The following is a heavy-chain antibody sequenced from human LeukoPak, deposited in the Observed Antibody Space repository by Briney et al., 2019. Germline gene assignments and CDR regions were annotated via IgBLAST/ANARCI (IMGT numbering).Heavy chain of an antibody. V-gene: IGHV3-11*03. D-gene: IGHD2-2*01. CDR1: GFTVSSRY. CDR3: ARRILSTSWTDSFDI. CDR2: ISSSGHYT. J-gene: IGHJ3*02. Sequence: MAGGSLRLSCAASGFTVSSRYMSGVRQAPGKGLDWVSYISSSGHYTHYADSVKGRFTISRDNAKNSLYLQMSSLRAEDTAVYYCARRILSTSWTDSFDIWGQGTMVTVSS.